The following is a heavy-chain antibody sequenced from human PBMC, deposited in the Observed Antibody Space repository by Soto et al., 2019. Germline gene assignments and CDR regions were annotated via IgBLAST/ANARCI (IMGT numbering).Heavy chain of an antibody. CDR3: ASDLSGWADV. D-gene: IGHD3-10*01. V-gene: IGHV3-74*01. Sequence: LRLSCAASGFTFSSYWMHWVRQAPGKGLVWVSRMNEDGGTTDYADSVKGRFTISRDNAKNTLYLQMNSLRVEDTAVYYCASDLSGWADVCGQGTTGTVSS. CDR1: GFTFSSYW. J-gene: IGHJ6*02. CDR2: MNEDGGTT.